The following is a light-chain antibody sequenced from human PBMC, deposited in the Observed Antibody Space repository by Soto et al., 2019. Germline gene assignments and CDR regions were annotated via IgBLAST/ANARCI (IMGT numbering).Light chain of an antibody. J-gene: IGKJ1*01. CDR3: QQYSNWPPWT. CDR2: AAS. V-gene: IGKV3D-15*01. CDR1: QSVSSD. Sequence: EIAMTQSPATLSLSPGETFTLSFMSSQSVSSDLAWYQQKPGQPPRLLIYAASIRATGIPASFSGSGSGTEFTLTISSLTSEDFAVYFCQQYSNWPPWTFGQGTKVDIK.